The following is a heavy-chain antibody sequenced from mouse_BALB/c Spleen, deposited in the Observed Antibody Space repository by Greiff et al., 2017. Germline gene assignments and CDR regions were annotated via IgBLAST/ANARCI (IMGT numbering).Heavy chain of an antibody. V-gene: IGHV5-9-3*01. J-gene: IGHJ3*01. Sequence: EVKLVESGGGLVKPGGSLKLSCAASGFTFSSYAMSWVRQTPEKRLEWVATISSGGSYTYYPDSVKGRFTISRDNAKNTLYLQMSSLRSEDTAMYYCARLGRYEAYWGQGTLVTVSA. D-gene: IGHD2-14*01. CDR2: ISSGGSYT. CDR1: GFTFSSYA. CDR3: ARLGRYEAY.